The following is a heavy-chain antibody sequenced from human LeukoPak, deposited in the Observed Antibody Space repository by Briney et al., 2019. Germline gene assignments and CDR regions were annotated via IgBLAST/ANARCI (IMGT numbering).Heavy chain of an antibody. Sequence: SETLSLTCTVSVGSISNYYWNWIRQPAGKGLEWIGHIYTNGYTYYNPSLKSRVTMSIDTSKNQFSLKLSSVTAADTAVYYCAREAYGGNSLDGSFDYWGQGTLVTVSS. CDR2: IYTNGYT. CDR3: AREAYGGNSLDGSFDY. J-gene: IGHJ4*02. D-gene: IGHD4-23*01. CDR1: VGSISNYY. V-gene: IGHV4-4*07.